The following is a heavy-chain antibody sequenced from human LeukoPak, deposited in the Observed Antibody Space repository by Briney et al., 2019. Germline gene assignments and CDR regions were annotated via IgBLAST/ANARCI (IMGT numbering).Heavy chain of an antibody. CDR1: GFTFSSYS. D-gene: IGHD1-26*01. J-gene: IGHJ4*02. CDR3: ARAPTDAYYFDY. Sequence: GGSLRLSCAASGFTFSSYSMNWVRQAPGKGLEWVSSISSSSSYIYYADSVKGRFTTSRDNAKNSLYLQMNSLRAEDTAVYYCARAPTDAYYFDYWGQGTLVTVSS. V-gene: IGHV3-21*01. CDR2: ISSSSSYI.